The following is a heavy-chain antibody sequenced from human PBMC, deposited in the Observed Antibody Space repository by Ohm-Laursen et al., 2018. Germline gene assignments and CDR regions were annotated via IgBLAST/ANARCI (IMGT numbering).Heavy chain of an antibody. J-gene: IGHJ3*02. Sequence: GASVKVSCKASGYTFTSYDINWVRQAPGQGLEWMAIIDPIGVRTSHAQNLQGRVTMTSDRSTSTVYMELSSLRSEDTAVYYCARVREKYQLTYDAFDMWGQGTMVTVSS. D-gene: IGHD2-2*01. V-gene: IGHV1-46*01. CDR3: ARVREKYQLTYDAFDM. CDR2: IDPIGVRT. CDR1: GYTFTSYD.